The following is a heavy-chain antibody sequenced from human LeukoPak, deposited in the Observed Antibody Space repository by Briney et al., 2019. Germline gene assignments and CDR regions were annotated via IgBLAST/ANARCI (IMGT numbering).Heavy chain of an antibody. CDR1: GYSFTSYW. D-gene: IGHD1-1*01. V-gene: IGHV5-51*01. CDR3: ARHGLERAPKDYYYYMDV. Sequence: GESLKISCKGSGYSFTSYWIGWVRQMPGKGLEWMGIIYPGDSDTRYSPSFQGQVTISADKSISTAYLQWSSLKASDTAMYYCARHGLERAPKDYYYYMDVWGKGTTVTISS. J-gene: IGHJ6*03. CDR2: IYPGDSDT.